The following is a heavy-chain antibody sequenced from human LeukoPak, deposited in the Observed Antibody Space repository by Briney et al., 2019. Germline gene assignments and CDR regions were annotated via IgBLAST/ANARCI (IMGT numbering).Heavy chain of an antibody. CDR3: ARDRCSGGSCYIFDP. CDR1: GGSISSGSYY. CDR2: IYYSGST. Sequence: SETLSLTCTVSGGSISSGSYYWSWIRQPAGKGLEWTGYIYYSGSTNYNPSLKSRVTISVDTSKNQFSLKLSSVTAADTAVYYCARDRCSGGSCYIFDPWGQGTLVTVSS. V-gene: IGHV4-61*10. J-gene: IGHJ5*02. D-gene: IGHD2-15*01.